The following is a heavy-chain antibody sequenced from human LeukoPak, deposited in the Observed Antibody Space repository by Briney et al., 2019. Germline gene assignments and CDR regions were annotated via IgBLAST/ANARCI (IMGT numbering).Heavy chain of an antibody. CDR1: GFTFSSYW. CDR3: ARDKIEGPTKLDY. CDR2: IKQDESEK. J-gene: IGHJ4*02. D-gene: IGHD1-1*01. Sequence: GGSLRLSCAASGFTFSSYWMSWVRQAPGKGLEWVANIKQDESEKYYVDSVKGRFTISRDNAKNSLYLQMNSLRAEDTAVYYCARDKIEGPTKLDYWGQGILVPVSS. V-gene: IGHV3-7*01.